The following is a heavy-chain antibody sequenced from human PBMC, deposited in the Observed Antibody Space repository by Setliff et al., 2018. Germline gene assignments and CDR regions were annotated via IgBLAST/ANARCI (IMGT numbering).Heavy chain of an antibody. CDR1: GGSISSSIYS. J-gene: IGHJ4*02. CDR2: SYNSGNT. CDR3: ARGFDVCGGGACYTDGPYYFDY. D-gene: IGHD2-21*02. Sequence: PSETLSLTCSVSGGSISSSIYSWDWIRQPPGKGLEWIGNSYNSGNTYYNASLKSRVTISVDTSKNQFSLKLSSVAAADTAVYYCARGFDVCGGGACYTDGPYYFDYWGLGTLVTVSS. V-gene: IGHV4-39*07.